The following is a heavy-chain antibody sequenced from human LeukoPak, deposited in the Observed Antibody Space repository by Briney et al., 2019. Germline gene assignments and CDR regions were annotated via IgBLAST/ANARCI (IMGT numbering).Heavy chain of an antibody. CDR3: ARGDTMIVVTDY. CDR1: GFTFSDYY. Sequence: GGSLRLSCEASGFTFSDYYMSWMRQAPGKGLEWVSYIYSSDSTIKYADSVKGRFTIPRDNAKNSLYLQMNSLRAEDTAVYYCARGDTMIVVTDYWGQGTLVTVSS. J-gene: IGHJ4*02. CDR2: IYSSDSTI. V-gene: IGHV3-11*01. D-gene: IGHD3-22*01.